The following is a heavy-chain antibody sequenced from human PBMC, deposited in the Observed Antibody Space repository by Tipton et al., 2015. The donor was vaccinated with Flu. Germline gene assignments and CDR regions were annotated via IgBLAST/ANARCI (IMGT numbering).Heavy chain of an antibody. D-gene: IGHD1-26*01. CDR1: DYSISSDYY. Sequence: LRLSCAVSDYSISSDYYWGWIRQPPWKELEWIGSFYHSGGTYYNPSLKSRVTISVDTSRNQFSLNLNSVTAADTAVYYCARASAPVRGSYQGGGFDVWGQGTVVTVSS. J-gene: IGHJ3*01. V-gene: IGHV4-38-2*01. CDR2: FYHSGGT. CDR3: ARASAPVRGSYQGGGFDV.